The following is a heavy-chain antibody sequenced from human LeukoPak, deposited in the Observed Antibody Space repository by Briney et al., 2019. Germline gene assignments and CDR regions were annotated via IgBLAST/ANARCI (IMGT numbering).Heavy chain of an antibody. Sequence: SETLSLTCGVYGGSFSGYYWIWSRQPPGRGREWRGEINHSGSTNYNPSLNSRVTISVDTSKNQFSLKLRSVTAADTAVYSCATLGGCPNYYYYYGMDVWGQGTTVTVSS. D-gene: IGHD6-19*01. CDR1: GGSFSGYY. V-gene: IGHV4-34*01. CDR3: ATLGGCPNYYYYYGMDV. CDR2: INHSGST. J-gene: IGHJ6*02.